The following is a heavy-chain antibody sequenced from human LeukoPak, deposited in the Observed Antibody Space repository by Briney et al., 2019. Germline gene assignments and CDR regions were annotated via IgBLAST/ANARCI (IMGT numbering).Heavy chain of an antibody. D-gene: IGHD5-24*01. CDR1: GFTFSSYG. V-gene: IGHV3-30*02. CDR3: AKDAGGEMAPYVDY. Sequence: GGSLRLSCAASGFTFSSYGMHWVRQAPGKGLEWVTFIRYDGTNEYYADSVRGRFTISRDNSKNTLYLRMNSLRAEDTAVYYCAKDAGGEMAPYVDYWGQGTLVTVSS. J-gene: IGHJ4*02. CDR2: IRYDGTNE.